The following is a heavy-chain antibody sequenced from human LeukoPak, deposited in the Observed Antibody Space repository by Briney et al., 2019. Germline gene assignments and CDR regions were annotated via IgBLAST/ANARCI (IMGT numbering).Heavy chain of an antibody. J-gene: IGHJ6*02. D-gene: IGHD1-1*01. CDR3: AKDPVERHERYYYYGMDV. CDR2: IRYDGSNK. V-gene: IGHV3-30*02. CDR1: GFTFSSYG. Sequence: GGSLGLSCAASGFTFSSYGMHWVRQAPGKGLEWVAFIRYDGSNKYYADSVKGRFTISRDNSKNTLYLQMNSLRAEDTAVYYCAKDPVERHERYYYYGMDVWGQGTTVTVSS.